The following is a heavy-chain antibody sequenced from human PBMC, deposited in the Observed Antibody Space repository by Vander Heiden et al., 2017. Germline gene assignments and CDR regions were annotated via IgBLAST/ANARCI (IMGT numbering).Heavy chain of an antibody. CDR3: TRDGYMYAYSGQTDY. CDR1: GLTFSDYS. V-gene: IGHV3-21*01. CDR2: ISGSSFYI. D-gene: IGHD2-8*01. Sequence: EVQLVESGGGLVKPGGSLRLSCAASGLTFSDYSMNWIRQAPGKGLEWVSSISGSSFYIYYADSVKGRFTISRDNAKNSLYLQMSSLRAEDTAVYYCTRDGYMYAYSGQTDYWGQGTLGTVSS. J-gene: IGHJ4*02.